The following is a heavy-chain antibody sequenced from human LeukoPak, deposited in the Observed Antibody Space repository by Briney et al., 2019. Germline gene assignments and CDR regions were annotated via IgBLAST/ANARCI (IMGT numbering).Heavy chain of an antibody. J-gene: IGHJ4*02. CDR3: ARDDPTDY. Sequence: ASVKVSCKASGYTFTSYYMHWVRQAPGQGLEWMGIINPSGGSTSYAQKLQGRVTMTTDTSTSTAYMELRSLRYDDTAIYYCARDDPTDYWGQGTLVTVSS. V-gene: IGHV1-46*01. CDR1: GYTFTSYY. CDR2: INPSGGST.